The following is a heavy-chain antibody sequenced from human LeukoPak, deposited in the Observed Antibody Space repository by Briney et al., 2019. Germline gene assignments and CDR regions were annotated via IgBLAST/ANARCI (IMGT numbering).Heavy chain of an antibody. CDR2: ISLAGQT. Sequence: SETLSLTCGVSGGSISGTNWWSWVRQPPGQGLEWIGEISLAGQTNFNPSLNGRVTMSLDKSSNKLYLHLTSVTAADTATYFCSRERGPFCPFGYWGQGTLVIVSS. J-gene: IGHJ4*02. CDR3: SRERGPFCPFGY. CDR1: GGSISGTNW. V-gene: IGHV4/OR15-8*02.